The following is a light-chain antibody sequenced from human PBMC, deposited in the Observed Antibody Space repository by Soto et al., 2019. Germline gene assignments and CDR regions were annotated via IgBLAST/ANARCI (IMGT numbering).Light chain of an antibody. CDR3: QQRANWPPFS. CDR1: QSVSSY. J-gene: IGKJ3*01. Sequence: EIVLTQSPATLSLSPGERATLSCRASQSVSSYLAWYQHKPGQAPRLLIYGGSKRATGVPARFSGSGSGTDFTLTISSLEPEDVAVYYCQQRANWPPFSFGPGTKVDIK. V-gene: IGKV3-11*01. CDR2: GGS.